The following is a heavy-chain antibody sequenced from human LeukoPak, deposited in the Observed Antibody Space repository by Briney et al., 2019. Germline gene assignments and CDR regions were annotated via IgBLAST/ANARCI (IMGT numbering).Heavy chain of an antibody. CDR1: GFTFSSYA. Sequence: PGGSLRLSCAASGFTFSSYAMSWVRQAPGKGLEWVSAISGSGGSTYYADSVKGRFTISRDNSKNTLYLQMNSLRAEDTAVYYCAKDHCSSTSCYNWFDPRGQGTLVTVSS. D-gene: IGHD2-2*01. V-gene: IGHV3-23*01. CDR3: AKDHCSSTSCYNWFDP. J-gene: IGHJ5*02. CDR2: ISGSGGST.